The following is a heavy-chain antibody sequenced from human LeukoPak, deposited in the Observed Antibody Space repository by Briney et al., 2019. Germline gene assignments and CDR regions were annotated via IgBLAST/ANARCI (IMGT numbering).Heavy chain of an antibody. V-gene: IGHV3-21*01. J-gene: IGHJ4*02. Sequence: GGSLRLSCAASGFTFSSYSMNWVRQAPGKGLEWVSSISSSSSYIYYADSMKGRLTISRDNAKNSLYLQMNSLRAEDTAVYYCARDTDDYYDSSGYYFWGQGTLVTVSS. D-gene: IGHD3-22*01. CDR1: GFTFSSYS. CDR3: ARDTDDYYDSSGYYF. CDR2: ISSSSSYI.